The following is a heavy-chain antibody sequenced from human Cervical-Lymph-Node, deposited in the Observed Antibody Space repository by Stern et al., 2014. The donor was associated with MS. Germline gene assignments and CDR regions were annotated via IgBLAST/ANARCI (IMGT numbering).Heavy chain of an antibody. CDR3: ARDKRGYGGYFDL. CDR1: GFTFSSYD. V-gene: IGHV3-13*01. CDR2: IVITGDT. J-gene: IGHJ2*01. Sequence: EMQLVESGGGLVQPGGSLRLSCAASGFTFSSYDMHWVRQASGKGLEWVSAIVITGDTYSSGSVKGRFTISRENAKNSLYLQMNSLRAGDTAVYYCARDKRGYGGYFDLWGRGTLVTVSS. D-gene: IGHD3-3*01.